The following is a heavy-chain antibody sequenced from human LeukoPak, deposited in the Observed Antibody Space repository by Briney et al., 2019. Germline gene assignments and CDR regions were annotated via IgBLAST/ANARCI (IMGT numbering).Heavy chain of an antibody. CDR1: GGSISSGGYY. CDR2: IYYSGST. J-gene: IGHJ4*02. CDR3: ARQECSYYFGRVDFRFPFDY. Sequence: SQTLSLTCTVSGGSISSGGYYWSWIRQHPGKGLEWIGYIYYSGSTYYNPSLKSRVTISVDTSKNQFSLKLSSVTAADTAVYYCARQECSYYFGRVDFRFPFDYWGQGTLVTVSS. D-gene: IGHD2-15*01. V-gene: IGHV4-31*03.